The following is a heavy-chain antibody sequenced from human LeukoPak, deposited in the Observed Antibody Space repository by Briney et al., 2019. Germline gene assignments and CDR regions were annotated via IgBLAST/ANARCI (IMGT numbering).Heavy chain of an antibody. CDR1: EYTFTGYY. CDR2: INPNSGGT. D-gene: IGHD4-11*01. CDR3: ARVTVPSASWFDP. V-gene: IGHV1-2*02. J-gene: IGHJ5*02. Sequence: ASVKVSCKASEYTFTGYYMHWVRQAPGQGLEWMGWINPNSGGTNYAQKFQGRVTMTRDTSISTAYMELSRLRSDDTAVYYCARVTVPSASWFDPRGQGTLVTVSS.